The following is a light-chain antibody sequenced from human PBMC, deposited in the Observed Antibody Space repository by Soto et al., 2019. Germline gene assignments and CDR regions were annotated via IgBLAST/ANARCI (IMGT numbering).Light chain of an antibody. Sequence: EIVLTQSPGTLSLSPGEKATLSCRASQSVGDTFLSWYQQKPGLAPRLLIYGASSRATGIPDRFSGSGSGTDFTLTISGLDPEDFAVYYCQQYDNSPITFGQGTRLEIK. CDR2: GAS. CDR1: QSVGDTF. CDR3: QQYDNSPIT. V-gene: IGKV3-20*01. J-gene: IGKJ5*01.